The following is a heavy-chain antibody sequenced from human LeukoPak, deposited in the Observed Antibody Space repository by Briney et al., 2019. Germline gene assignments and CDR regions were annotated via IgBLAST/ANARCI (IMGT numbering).Heavy chain of an antibody. CDR1: GFTFSSDS. D-gene: IGHD3-3*01. CDR3: ARDSFAVLEWLLPVY. J-gene: IGHJ4*02. CDR2: ISSSSRYI. Sequence: GGSLRLSCTASGFTFSSDSINWVRQAPGKGLEWISFISSSSRYIYYADSVKGRFTISRGNAKNSLYLQMNSLRAEDTAVYYCARDSFAVLEWLLPVYWGQGTLVTVSS. V-gene: IGHV3-21*01.